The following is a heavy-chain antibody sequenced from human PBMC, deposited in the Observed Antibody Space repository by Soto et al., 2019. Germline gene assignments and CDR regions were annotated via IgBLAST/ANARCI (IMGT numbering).Heavy chain of an antibody. CDR3: AKDYYDSSGYYSQDAFDI. D-gene: IGHD3-22*01. V-gene: IGHV3-30*18. J-gene: IGHJ3*02. Sequence: GGSLRLSCAASGFTFSSYGMHWVRQAPGKGLEWVAVISYDGSNKYYADSVKGRFTISRDNSKNTLYLQMNSLRAEDTAVYYCAKDYYDSSGYYSQDAFDIWGQGTMVTVSS. CDR1: GFTFSSYG. CDR2: ISYDGSNK.